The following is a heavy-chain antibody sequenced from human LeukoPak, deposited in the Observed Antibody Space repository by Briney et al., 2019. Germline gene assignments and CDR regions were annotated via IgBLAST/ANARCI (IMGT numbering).Heavy chain of an antibody. V-gene: IGHV1-69*13. CDR2: IIPIFVTA. CDR3: ARASVDTAMVTISRFDY. CDR1: GGTVSSYA. Sequence: SGKVSCNASGGTVSSYAISWVRQAPGQGLEWMGGIIPIFVTANYAQKFQCRVTITADESTSTAYMEVSSLRSEDTDVYYCARASVDTAMVTISRFDYWGQGTLVSVSS. J-gene: IGHJ4*02. D-gene: IGHD5-18*01.